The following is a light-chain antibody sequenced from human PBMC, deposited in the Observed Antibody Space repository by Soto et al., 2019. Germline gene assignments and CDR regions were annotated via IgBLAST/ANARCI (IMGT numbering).Light chain of an antibody. V-gene: IGKV3-20*01. Sequence: ETVLTQSPGTLSWSPGERATLSCRAGQSVSSNWIAWYQQKPGQAPRLLIYGASSRATGIPDRFSGSGSGTDFTLTISRLETEDFAVYYCQQYGSSPLTFGGGTKVDIK. J-gene: IGKJ4*01. CDR3: QQYGSSPLT. CDR1: QSVSSNW. CDR2: GAS.